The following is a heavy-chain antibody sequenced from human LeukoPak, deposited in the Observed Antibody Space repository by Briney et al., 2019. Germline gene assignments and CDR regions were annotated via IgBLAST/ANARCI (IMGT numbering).Heavy chain of an antibody. CDR1: GFTFSTYW. D-gene: IGHD2-21*02. V-gene: IGHV3-7*01. Sequence: GGSLRPSCTASGFTFSTYWMSWVRQAPGKGLEWVANIKEDGSEKYYVDSVKGRFTISRDNAKNSLNLQMTSLRAEDTAVYYCARVPRSKGGDWGDFDYWGQGTLVTVSS. CDR3: ARVPRSKGGDWGDFDY. CDR2: IKEDGSEK. J-gene: IGHJ4*02.